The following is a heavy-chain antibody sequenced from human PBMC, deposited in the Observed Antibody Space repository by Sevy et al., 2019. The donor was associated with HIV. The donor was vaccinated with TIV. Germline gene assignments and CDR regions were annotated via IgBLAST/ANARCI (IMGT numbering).Heavy chain of an antibody. D-gene: IGHD3-22*01. CDR2: INYSGKT. CDR1: GGSGGSISSDGYY. V-gene: IGHV4-31*03. J-gene: IGHJ4*02. CDR3: ARDDSSGYYYYFDY. Sequence: SETLSLTCSVSGGSGGSISSDGYYWTWIRQLPGKGLEWIGYINYSGKTYYNPSLQSRVSILVETSRDQISLRLYTGTAADRAVYYCARDDSSGYYYYFDYWDRGTLVTVSS.